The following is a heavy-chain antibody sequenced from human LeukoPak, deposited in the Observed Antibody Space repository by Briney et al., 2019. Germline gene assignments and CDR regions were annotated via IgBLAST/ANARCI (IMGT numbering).Heavy chain of an antibody. J-gene: IGHJ6*02. D-gene: IGHD3-3*01. CDR1: GGTFSSYA. Sequence: PVASVKVSCKASGGTFSSYAISWVRQAPGQGLEWMGRIIPILGIANYAQKFQGRVTITADKSTSTAYMELSSLRSEDTAVYYCASIFGIRFLEWSTPNVGGMDVWGQGTTVTVSS. CDR2: IIPILGIA. V-gene: IGHV1-69*04. CDR3: ASIFGIRFLEWSTPNVGGMDV.